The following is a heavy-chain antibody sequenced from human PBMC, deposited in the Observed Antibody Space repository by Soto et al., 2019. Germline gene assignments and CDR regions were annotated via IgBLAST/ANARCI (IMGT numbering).Heavy chain of an antibody. CDR1: GGSITSSSYY. V-gene: IGHV4-61*05. CDR3: ARSPGGDYYYYGMDG. D-gene: IGHD4-17*01. CDR2: IYYSGST. Sequence: SETLSLTCTVSGGSITSSSYYWGWIRQPPGKGLEWIGYIYYSGSTNYNPSLKSRVTISVDTSKNQFSLKLSSVTAADTAVYYCARSPGGDYYYYGMDGWGQGTTVTVSS. J-gene: IGHJ6*02.